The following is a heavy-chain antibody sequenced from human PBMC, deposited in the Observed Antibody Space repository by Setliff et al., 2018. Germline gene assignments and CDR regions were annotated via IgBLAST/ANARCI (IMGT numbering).Heavy chain of an antibody. Sequence: SETLSLTCTVSGGSISSSSYYWGWIRQPPGKGLEWIGSIYYSGSTYYNPSLKSRVTISVDKSKNQFSLKLSSVTAADTAVYFCAKAGGSGFGMDYLDSWGQGTLVTVSS. V-gene: IGHV4-39*07. CDR3: AKAGGSGFGMDYLDS. J-gene: IGHJ4*02. D-gene: IGHD3-3*01. CDR2: IYYSGST. CDR1: GGSISSSSYY.